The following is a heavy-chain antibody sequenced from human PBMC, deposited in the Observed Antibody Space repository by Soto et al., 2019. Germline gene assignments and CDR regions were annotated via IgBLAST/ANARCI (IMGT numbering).Heavy chain of an antibody. CDR3: VRGLPGGFDP. J-gene: IGHJ5*02. Sequence: QLGGSLRLSCAASGFIFSNYDLHWVRQTSANGLQWVSRVGIAGDTHYLDSVKGRFTISRENARNSFFLQMNSLRAGDTGVYYCVRGLPGGFDPWGQGTLVTVSS. D-gene: IGHD3-10*01. CDR2: VGIAGDT. CDR1: GFIFSNYD. V-gene: IGHV3-13*01.